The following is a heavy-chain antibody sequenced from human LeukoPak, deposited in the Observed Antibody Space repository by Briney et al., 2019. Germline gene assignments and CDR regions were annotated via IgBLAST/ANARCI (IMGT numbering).Heavy chain of an antibody. CDR2: IYPGDSDT. D-gene: IGHD3-22*01. CDR3: ARPSGPPYYYDSSSPFDP. J-gene: IGHJ5*02. V-gene: IGHV5-51*01. Sequence: SLKISCKGSGYSFTSYWIGWVRQLPGKGLEWMGIIYPGDSDTRYSASFQGQVTISAEKSSTTAYLQWSSLKASDTAMYYCARPSGPPYYYDSSSPFDPWGQGTLVTVSS. CDR1: GYSFTSYW.